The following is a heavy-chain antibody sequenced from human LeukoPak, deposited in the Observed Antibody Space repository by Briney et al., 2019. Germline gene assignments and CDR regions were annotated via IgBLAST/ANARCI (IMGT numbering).Heavy chain of an antibody. CDR2: ISSSSSYI. CDR3: AREGSAATVVRQAYFDY. CDR1: GFTFSSYS. J-gene: IGHJ4*02. V-gene: IGHV3-21*01. Sequence: GGSLRLSCAAPGFTFSSYSMNWVRQAPGKGLEWVSSISSSSSYIYYADSVKGRFTISRDNAKNSLYLQMNSLRAEDTAVYYCAREGSAATVVRQAYFDYWGQGTLVTVSS. D-gene: IGHD4-23*01.